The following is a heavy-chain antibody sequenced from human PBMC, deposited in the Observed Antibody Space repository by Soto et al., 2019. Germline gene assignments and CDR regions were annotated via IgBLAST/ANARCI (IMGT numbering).Heavy chain of an antibody. CDR3: ARVGGQLVPGFDY. Sequence: PGGSLRLSCAASGFTFSSYSMNWVHQAPGKGLEWVSSISSSSSYIYYADSVKGRFTISRDNAKNSLYLQMNSLRAEDTAVYYCARVGGQLVPGFDYWGQGTLVTVSS. V-gene: IGHV3-21*01. J-gene: IGHJ4*02. D-gene: IGHD6-6*01. CDR1: GFTFSSYS. CDR2: ISSSSSYI.